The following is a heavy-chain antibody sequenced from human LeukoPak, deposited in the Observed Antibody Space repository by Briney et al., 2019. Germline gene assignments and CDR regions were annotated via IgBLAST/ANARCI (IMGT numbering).Heavy chain of an antibody. V-gene: IGHV3-7*01. CDR1: GFTFSGSA. J-gene: IGHJ4*02. CDR3: ARDLLWFGEAGDSY. CDR2: IKEDGSEK. Sequence: GGSLRLSCAASGFTFSGSAMHWVRQAPGKGLEWVAHIKEDGSEKYYVDSVKGRFTISRDNAKNSLYLQMNSLRAEDTAVYYCARDLLWFGEAGDSYWGQGTLVTASS. D-gene: IGHD3-10*01.